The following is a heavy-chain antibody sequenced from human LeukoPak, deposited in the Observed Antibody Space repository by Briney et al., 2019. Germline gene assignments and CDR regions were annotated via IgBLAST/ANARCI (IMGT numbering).Heavy chain of an antibody. CDR3: ARHNNWAFDY. CDR1: GFTFSTYR. D-gene: IGHD1-20*01. CDR2: IHPNDAST. Sequence: GGSMRLSCAASGFTFSTYRMNWVRQAPGKGLEWMAIIHPNDASTIYSPSFQGQVTISADRSITTAYLQWNTLQASDTAIYYCARHNNWAFDYWDRGTLLTVSS. V-gene: IGHV5-51*01. J-gene: IGHJ4*02.